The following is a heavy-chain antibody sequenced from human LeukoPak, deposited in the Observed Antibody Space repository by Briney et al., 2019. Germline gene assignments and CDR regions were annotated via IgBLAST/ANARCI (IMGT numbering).Heavy chain of an antibody. CDR2: IYYSGST. D-gene: IGHD4-23*01. CDR1: GGSISSSSYY. J-gene: IGHJ5*02. Sequence: KPSKTLSLTCTVSGGSISSSSYYWGWIRQPPGKGLEWIGSIYYSGSTYYNPSLKSRVTISVDTSKNQFSLKLSSVTAADTAVYYCARDLNHGRYEQTGRWGWFDPWGQGTLVTVSS. V-gene: IGHV4-39*07. CDR3: ARDLNHGRYEQTGRWGWFDP.